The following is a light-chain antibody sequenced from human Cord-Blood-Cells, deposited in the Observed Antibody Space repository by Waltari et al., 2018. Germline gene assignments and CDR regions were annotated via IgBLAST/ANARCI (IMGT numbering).Light chain of an antibody. CDR3: SSYAGSNSYV. Sequence: QSALTQPPSASGSPGQSVTISCTGTSSHVGGYNYVSWYQQHPGKAPKLMIYEVSKRPSGVPDRFSGSKSGNTASLTVSGLQAEDEADYYCSSYAGSNSYVFGTGTKVTVL. V-gene: IGLV2-8*01. CDR2: EVS. J-gene: IGLJ1*01. CDR1: SSHVGGYNY.